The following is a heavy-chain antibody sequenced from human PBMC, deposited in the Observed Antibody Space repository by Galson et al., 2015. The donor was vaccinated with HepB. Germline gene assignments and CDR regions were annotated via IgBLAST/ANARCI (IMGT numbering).Heavy chain of an antibody. CDR3: AREGSAARPFDY. V-gene: IGHV4-4*07. CDR2: ISGST. Sequence: ETLSLTCTVSGGSISSYFWTWIRQPAGKGLEWIGRISGSTNYNPSLKSRVTMSLDTSRNQFSLSLSSVTAADTAVYYCAREGSAARPFDYWGQGTLVTVSS. D-gene: IGHD6-6*01. J-gene: IGHJ4*02. CDR1: GGSISSYF.